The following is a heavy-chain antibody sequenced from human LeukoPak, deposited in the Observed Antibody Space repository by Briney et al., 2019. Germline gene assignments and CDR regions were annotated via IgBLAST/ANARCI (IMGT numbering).Heavy chain of an antibody. CDR2: ISGSSDST. Sequence: GGSLRLSCAASGFTFSKYAMTSVRQAPGKGLEWVSVISGSSDSTYYAASVKGRFTISRDNSKNTLYLQLNSLRPEDTAVYYCAKDRIASTLVTAFDCWGQGTLVTVSS. CDR1: GFTFSKYA. V-gene: IGHV3-23*01. D-gene: IGHD5-18*01. J-gene: IGHJ4*02. CDR3: AKDRIASTLVTAFDC.